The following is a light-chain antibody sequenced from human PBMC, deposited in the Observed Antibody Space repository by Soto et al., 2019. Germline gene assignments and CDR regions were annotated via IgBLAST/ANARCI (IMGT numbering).Light chain of an antibody. CDR3: QQYNNRPPDT. V-gene: IGKV3-15*01. Sequence: EIVMTQSPATLSVSPGERATLSCRAGQSVNSNLAWYQQKPGQAPRRLIYGASTRAAGIPARFSGSGSGTEFSLTISSLQSEDFAVYYCQQYNNRPPDTFGQGTKLEIK. CDR2: GAS. J-gene: IGKJ2*01. CDR1: QSVNSN.